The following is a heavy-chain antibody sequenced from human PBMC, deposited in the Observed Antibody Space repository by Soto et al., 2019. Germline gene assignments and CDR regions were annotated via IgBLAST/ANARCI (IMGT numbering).Heavy chain of an antibody. Sequence: SETLSLTCAVSGYSISSGYYWGWIRQPPGKGLEWIGSIYHSGSTYYNPSLKSRVTISVDTSKNQFSLKLSSVTAADTAVYYCARSGSSSWTPFDYWGQGTLVTVSS. CDR3: ARSGSSSWTPFDY. D-gene: IGHD6-13*01. J-gene: IGHJ4*02. V-gene: IGHV4-38-2*01. CDR1: GYSISSGYY. CDR2: IYHSGST.